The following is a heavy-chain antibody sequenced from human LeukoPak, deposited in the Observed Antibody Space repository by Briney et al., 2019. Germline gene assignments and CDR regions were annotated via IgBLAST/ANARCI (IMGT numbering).Heavy chain of an antibody. CDR1: GFTFSSYS. CDR2: ISGSGGST. D-gene: IGHD3-3*01. CDR3: AKEDDFWSARGPFDI. Sequence: GGSLRLSCAASGFTFSSYSMNWVRQAPGKGLEWVSAISGSGGSTYYADSVKGRFTVSRDNSKNTLYLQMNSLRAEDTAVYYCAKEDDFWSARGPFDIWGQGTMVTVSS. V-gene: IGHV3-23*01. J-gene: IGHJ3*02.